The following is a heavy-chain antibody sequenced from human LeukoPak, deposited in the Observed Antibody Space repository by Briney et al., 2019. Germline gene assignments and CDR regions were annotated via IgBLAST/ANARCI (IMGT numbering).Heavy chain of an antibody. CDR3: ARGFGITIFGSDYYGMDV. J-gene: IGHJ6*02. D-gene: IGHD3-3*01. V-gene: IGHV1-69*04. CDR2: IIPILGIA. Sequence: ASVKVSCKASGGTFSSYAISWVRQAPGQGLEWMGRIIPILGIANYAQKFQGRVTITADKSTSTAYMELSSLRSEGTAVYYCARGFGITIFGSDYYGMDVWGQGTTVTVSS. CDR1: GGTFSSYA.